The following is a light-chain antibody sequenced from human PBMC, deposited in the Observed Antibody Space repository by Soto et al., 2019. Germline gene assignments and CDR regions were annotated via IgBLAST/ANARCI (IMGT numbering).Light chain of an antibody. CDR2: HAS. CDR1: QSISNW. Sequence: DIQMTQSPSTLPASVGDRVTITCQASQSISNWLAWYQQKPGTAPKVLIYHASNLQSGVPSRFSGSGSGTDCTLTISSLEPEDVAVYYCQQRNNWPLTFGGGTKVDIK. V-gene: IGKV1-5*01. J-gene: IGKJ4*01. CDR3: QQRNNWPLT.